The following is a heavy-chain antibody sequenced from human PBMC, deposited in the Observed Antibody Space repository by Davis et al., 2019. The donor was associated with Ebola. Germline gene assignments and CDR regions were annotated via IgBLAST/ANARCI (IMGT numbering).Heavy chain of an antibody. J-gene: IGHJ3*02. CDR2: INPNDGRT. D-gene: IGHD5-12*01. CDR3: TTPGGQDSGYDVFDI. Sequence: AASVKVSCKASGYTFTNYYMHCVRQAPGQGLEWMGMINPNDGRTIYAQKFQRRVTVTRDTSTTPVYMDLSSLRSEDTALYYCTTPGGQDSGYDVFDIWGQGTMVTVSS. CDR1: GYTFTNYY. V-gene: IGHV1-46*03.